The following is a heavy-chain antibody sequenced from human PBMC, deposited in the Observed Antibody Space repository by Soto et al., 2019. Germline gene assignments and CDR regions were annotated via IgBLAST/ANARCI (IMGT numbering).Heavy chain of an antibody. CDR2: VNAASGNT. CDR1: GFSLNTYV. Sequence: QVHLVQSGAEARKPGASENVSCMASGFSLNTYVVHWVRQAPGQGLEWMGWVNAASGNTQTSQKFQGRLTLTRDKSANTAYMELSNLRTEDTAVYFCARRPLLESHFDYWGQGTLVAVSS. V-gene: IGHV1-3*01. CDR3: ARRPLLESHFDY. J-gene: IGHJ4*02.